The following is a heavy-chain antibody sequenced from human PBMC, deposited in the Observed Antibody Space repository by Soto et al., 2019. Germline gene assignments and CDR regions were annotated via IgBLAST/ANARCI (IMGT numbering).Heavy chain of an antibody. CDR3: ARGITFGGVLNGMDV. Sequence: QVQLVQSGAEVKKPGASVKVSCTASGYTFTRDGITWVRQAPGQGLEWMGWINTSNGKTYYAQKLQGRVTMTTDTSTTTGYMELRSRRSDDTAVYYCARGITFGGVLNGMDVWGQGTTVTVSS. V-gene: IGHV1-18*01. D-gene: IGHD3-16*01. CDR2: INTSNGKT. CDR1: GYTFTRDG. J-gene: IGHJ6*02.